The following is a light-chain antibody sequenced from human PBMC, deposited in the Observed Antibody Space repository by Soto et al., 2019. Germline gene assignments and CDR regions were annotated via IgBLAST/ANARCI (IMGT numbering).Light chain of an antibody. CDR3: QQYGNSRYT. CDR1: QSVSSTY. CDR2: GAS. Sequence: ETVLTQSPGTLSLSPGERATLSCRASQSVSSTYLTWYQQKPGQAPRLLIYGASTRATGIPDRFSGSGSGTDFTLTISRLEPEDFAVYYCQQYGNSRYTFGQGTKLEI. V-gene: IGKV3-20*01. J-gene: IGKJ2*01.